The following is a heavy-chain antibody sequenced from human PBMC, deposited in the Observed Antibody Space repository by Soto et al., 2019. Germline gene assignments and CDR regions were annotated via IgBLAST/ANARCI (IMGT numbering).Heavy chain of an antibody. V-gene: IGHV1-69*13. CDR3: APHPPPFYVVTSRTGGSYYSYGMDV. Sequence: GASVKVSCKASGGTFSSYAISWVRQAPGQGLEWMGGIIPIFGTADYAQKFQGRVTITADESTSTAYMELGSLRSEGTAVYYCAPHPPPFYVVTSRTGGSYYSYGMDVWGKGTTVTVSS. D-gene: IGHD3-16*01. CDR1: GGTFSSYA. J-gene: IGHJ6*04. CDR2: IIPIFGTA.